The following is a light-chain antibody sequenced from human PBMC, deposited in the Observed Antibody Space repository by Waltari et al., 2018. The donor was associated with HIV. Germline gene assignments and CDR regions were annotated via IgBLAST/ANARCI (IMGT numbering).Light chain of an antibody. CDR2: VGPGGIVG. CDR3: GADHGTGSNFVYV. V-gene: IGLV9-49*02. J-gene: IGLJ1*01. Sequence: QPVLTQPPSASASLGASVTLTCTLSSAYSNYRVDWYQQRPGKGPRFVMRVGPGGIVGSKGDGIPDRFSALGSGLNRYLTIKNIQEEDESDYHCGADHGTGSNFVYVFGPGTKVTVL. CDR1: SAYSNYR.